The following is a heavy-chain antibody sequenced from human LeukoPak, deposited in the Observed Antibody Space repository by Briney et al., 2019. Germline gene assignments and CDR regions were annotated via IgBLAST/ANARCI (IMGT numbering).Heavy chain of an antibody. J-gene: IGHJ3*02. CDR2: ISYDESQK. CDR1: GFTLSSFT. V-gene: IGHV3-30-3*01. D-gene: IGHD2-2*01. CDR3: ARGTNNAFDI. Sequence: GRSLRLSCAASGFTLSSFTMHWVRHNPGKGLEWVAVISYDESQKWYADSVRGRFTISRDNAENSLYLQMNSLRAEDTAVYYCARGTNNAFDIWGQGTIVTVSS.